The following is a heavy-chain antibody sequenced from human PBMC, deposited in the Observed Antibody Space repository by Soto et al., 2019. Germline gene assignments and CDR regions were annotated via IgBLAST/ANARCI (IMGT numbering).Heavy chain of an antibody. CDR1: GFTVSSNY. D-gene: IGHD1-26*01. CDR3: ARERSGIVTGWYYYYMDV. Sequence: LRLSCAASGFTVSSNYMSWVRQAPGKGLEWVSVIYSGGSTYYADSVKGRFTISRDNSKNTLYLQMNSLRAEDTAVYYCARERSGIVTGWYYYYMDVWGKGTTVTVSS. CDR2: IYSGGST. J-gene: IGHJ6*03. V-gene: IGHV3-66*01.